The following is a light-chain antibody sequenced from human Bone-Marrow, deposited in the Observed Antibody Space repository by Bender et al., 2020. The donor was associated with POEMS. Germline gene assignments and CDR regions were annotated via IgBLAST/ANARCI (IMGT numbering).Light chain of an antibody. Sequence: QSALTQPPSASGSPGQSVTISCTGTSSDVGSFNYVSWYQQHRGKPPKVIIYDVNKRPSGVPDRFSGSKSGNTASLTVSGLQADDEADYFCISYAGSSPLVFGTGTTITVL. CDR1: SSDVGSFNY. J-gene: IGLJ1*01. CDR2: DVN. CDR3: ISYAGSSPLV. V-gene: IGLV2-8*01.